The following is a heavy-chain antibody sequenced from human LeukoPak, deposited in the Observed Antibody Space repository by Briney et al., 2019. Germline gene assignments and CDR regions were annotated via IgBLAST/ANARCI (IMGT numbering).Heavy chain of an antibody. J-gene: IGHJ6*03. Sequence: PSETLSLTCTVSGGSISSGSYYWSWIRQPAGKGLEWIGRIYTSGSTNYNPSLKSRVTISVDTSKNQFSLKLSSVTAADTAVYYCARLRQGYSSSWYYSRLAYYCYMDVWGKGTTVTISS. CDR2: IYTSGST. D-gene: IGHD6-13*01. CDR1: GGSISSGSYY. V-gene: IGHV4-61*02. CDR3: ARLRQGYSSSWYYSRLAYYCYMDV.